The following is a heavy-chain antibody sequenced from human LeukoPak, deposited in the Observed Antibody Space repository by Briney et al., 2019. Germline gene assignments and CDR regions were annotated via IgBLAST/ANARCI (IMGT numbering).Heavy chain of an antibody. Sequence: GGSLRLSCAASGFTVSSNYMSWVRQAPGKGLEWVSYISSSGSTIYYADSVKGRFTISRDNAKNSLYLQMNSLRAEDTAVYYCAELGVTMIGGVWGKGTTVTISS. CDR2: ISSSGSTI. D-gene: IGHD3-10*02. CDR1: GFTVSSNY. CDR3: AELGVTMIGGV. J-gene: IGHJ6*04. V-gene: IGHV3-11*04.